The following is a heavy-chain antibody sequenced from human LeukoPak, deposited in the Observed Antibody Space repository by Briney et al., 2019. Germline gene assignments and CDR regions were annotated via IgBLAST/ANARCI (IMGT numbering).Heavy chain of an antibody. V-gene: IGHV4-59*01. J-gene: IGHJ4*02. D-gene: IGHD6-13*01. Sequence: SETLSLTCTVSGGSISTYYWSWIRQPPGKGLEWIGYIYSSGSTNYNPSLKSRVAISVDTSKNHFSLKLSSVTAADTAVYYCARGGSSSWRIGYYFDYWGQGTLVTVSS. CDR2: IYSSGST. CDR3: ARGGSSSWRIGYYFDY. CDR1: GGSISTYY.